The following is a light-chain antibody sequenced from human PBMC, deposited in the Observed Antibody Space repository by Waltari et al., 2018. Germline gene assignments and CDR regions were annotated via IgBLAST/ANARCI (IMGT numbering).Light chain of an antibody. CDR3: LQHDSLPYT. CDR1: QGVNTY. Sequence: DIQMTQSPSSLSASAGDRVTITCRTSQGVNTYLNWYQQKPGKTPKRLSCAASSLESGVPSRFSGSGSGTDFTLTISSLQPEDVATYYCLQHDSLPYTFGQGTKVEIK. CDR2: AAS. V-gene: IGKV1-17*01. J-gene: IGKJ2*01.